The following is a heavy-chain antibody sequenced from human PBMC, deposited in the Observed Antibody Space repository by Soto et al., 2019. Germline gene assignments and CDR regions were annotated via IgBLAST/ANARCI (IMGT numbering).Heavy chain of an antibody. V-gene: IGHV3-74*01. CDR2: MNSDGSTT. CDR3: ARVGRGFWYFDL. CDR1: GFTFSSYW. Sequence: EVQLVESGGGLVQPGGSLRLSCAASGFTFSSYWMHWVRQAPGKGLVWVSRMNSDGSTTSYADSVKGRFTISRDNAKNTVYLQMNSLTAEDTAEYYCARVGRGFWYFDLWGRGTLVTVSS. J-gene: IGHJ2*01.